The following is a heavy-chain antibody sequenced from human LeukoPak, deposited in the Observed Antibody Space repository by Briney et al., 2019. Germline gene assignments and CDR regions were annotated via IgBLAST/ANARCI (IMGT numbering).Heavy chain of an antibody. V-gene: IGHV1-58*02. Sequence: ASVKVSCKASGFSFSSSSMQRVRQARGQRREWIGWFAVVSGITNSAQKFQGSDIITRDMSTSTAYMELSSLRSEDTALYYCAAVFGSGYYYYFDYWGQGSLVTVSS. J-gene: IGHJ4*02. CDR2: FAVVSGIT. D-gene: IGHD3-22*01. CDR3: AAVFGSGYYYYFDY. CDR1: GFSFSSSS.